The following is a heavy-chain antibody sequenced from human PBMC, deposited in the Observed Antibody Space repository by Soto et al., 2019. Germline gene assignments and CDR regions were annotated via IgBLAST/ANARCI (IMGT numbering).Heavy chain of an antibody. CDR2: ISAHNGNT. CDR3: ARGRYGDY. V-gene: IGHV1-18*01. J-gene: IGHJ4*02. CDR1: GYGFTTYG. Sequence: QVHLVQSGAEVKKPGASVKVSCKGSGYGFTTYGITWVRQAPGQGLEWMAWISAHNGNTNYAQKLQGRVTVTRDTSPRTASMEVRSLRSDDTAVYYCARGRYGDYWGQGALVTVSS. D-gene: IGHD1-1*01.